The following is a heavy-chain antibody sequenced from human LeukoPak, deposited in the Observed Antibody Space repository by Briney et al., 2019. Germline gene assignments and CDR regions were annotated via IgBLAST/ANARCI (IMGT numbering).Heavy chain of an antibody. D-gene: IGHD2-15*01. CDR2: IYHSGST. CDR1: GGSISSGGYY. V-gene: IGHV4-30-2*01. J-gene: IGHJ4*02. CDR3: ARHGREAVIDY. Sequence: SQTLSLTCTVSGGSISSGGYYWSWIRQPPGKGLEWIGYIYHSGSTYYNPSLKSRVTISVDRSKNQFSLKLSSVTAADTAVYYCARHGREAVIDYWGQGTLVTVSS.